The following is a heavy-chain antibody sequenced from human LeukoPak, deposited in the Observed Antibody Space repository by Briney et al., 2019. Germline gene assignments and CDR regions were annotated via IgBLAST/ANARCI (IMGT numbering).Heavy chain of an antibody. CDR1: GGSISSYY. J-gene: IGHJ3*02. V-gene: IGHV4-59*12. D-gene: IGHD6-19*01. CDR2: IYYSGST. CDR3: ARVGSSADAFDI. Sequence: SETLSLTCTVSGGSISSYYWSWIRQPPGKGLEWIGYIYYSGSTNYNPSLKSRVTISVDRSKNQFSLKLSSVTAADTAVYYCARVGSSADAFDIWGQGTMVTVSS.